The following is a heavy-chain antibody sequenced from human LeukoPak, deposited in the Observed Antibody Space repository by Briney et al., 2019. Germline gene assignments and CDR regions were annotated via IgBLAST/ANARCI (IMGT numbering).Heavy chain of an antibody. CDR3: ARANNGGNSNAP. D-gene: IGHD4-23*01. Sequence: KPGGSLRLSCAASGFTFSSYSMNWVRQAPGKGLEWVSSISSSSSYIYYADSVKGRFTISRDNAKNSLYLQMNSLRAEDTAVYYCARANNGGNSNAPWGQGTLVTVSS. J-gene: IGHJ5*02. V-gene: IGHV3-21*01. CDR2: ISSSSSYI. CDR1: GFTFSSYS.